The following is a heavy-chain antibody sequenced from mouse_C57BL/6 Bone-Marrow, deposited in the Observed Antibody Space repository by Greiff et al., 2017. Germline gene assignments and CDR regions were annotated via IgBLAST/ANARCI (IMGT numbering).Heavy chain of an antibody. CDR2: IDPSDSET. V-gene: IGHV1-52*01. Sequence: QVQLQQPGAELVRPGSSVKLSCKASGYTFTSYWMHWVKQRPIQGLEWIGNIDPSDSETHYNQKFKDKATLTVDKSSSTAYMQLSSLTSEDSAVYYCARGGDYYFPWFAYWGQGTLVTVSA. D-gene: IGHD1-1*01. CDR1: GYTFTSYW. CDR3: ARGGDYYFPWFAY. J-gene: IGHJ3*01.